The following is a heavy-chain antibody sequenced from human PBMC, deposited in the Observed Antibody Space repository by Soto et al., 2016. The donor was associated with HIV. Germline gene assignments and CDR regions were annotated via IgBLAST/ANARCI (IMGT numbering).Heavy chain of an antibody. Sequence: EVQLLESGGGLVQPGGSLRLSCAASGFTFSSYAMSWVRQAPGKGLEWVSAISGRGGSTYYADSVKGRFTISRGNSKNTLYLQMISLRAEDTAVYYCAKVALLRYYFDYWGQGTLVTVSA. V-gene: IGHV3-23*01. CDR2: ISGRGGST. D-gene: IGHD2-15*01. CDR1: GFTFSSYA. CDR3: AKVALLRYYFDY. J-gene: IGHJ4*02.